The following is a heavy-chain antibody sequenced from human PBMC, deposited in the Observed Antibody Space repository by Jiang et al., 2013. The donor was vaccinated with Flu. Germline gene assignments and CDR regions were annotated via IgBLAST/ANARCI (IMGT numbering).Heavy chain of an antibody. CDR2: IYYSGST. Sequence: GSGLVKPSQTLSLTCTVSGGSISSGDYYWSWIRQPPGKGLEWIGYIYYSGSTYYNPSLKSRVTISVDTSKNQFSLKLSSVTAADTAVYYCARIVGSGYCSGGRCYVDYWGQGTLVIVSS. D-gene: IGHD2-15*01. CDR1: GGSISSGDYY. J-gene: IGHJ4*02. V-gene: IGHV4-30-4*08. CDR3: ARIVGSGYCSGGRCYVDY.